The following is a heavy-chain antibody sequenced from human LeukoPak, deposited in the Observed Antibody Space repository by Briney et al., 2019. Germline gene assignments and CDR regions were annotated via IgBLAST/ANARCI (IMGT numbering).Heavy chain of an antibody. V-gene: IGHV3-21*01. D-gene: IGHD3-22*01. CDR3: ARVGYYDSSDYYHEDGFDI. Sequence: PGGSLRLSCAASGFTLRRYTMNWVRQAPGKGLEWVSSISTSSTYIYYADSVKGRSTISRDNAENSLYLQMNSLRAEDTAVYYCARVGYYDSSDYYHEDGFDIWGQGTMVTVSS. CDR2: ISTSSTYI. CDR1: GFTLRRYT. J-gene: IGHJ3*02.